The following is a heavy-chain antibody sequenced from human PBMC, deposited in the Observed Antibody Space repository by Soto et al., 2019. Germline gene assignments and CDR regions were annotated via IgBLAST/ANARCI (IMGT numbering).Heavy chain of an antibody. J-gene: IGHJ4*02. CDR1: GFSLTTSGAG. D-gene: IGHD1-26*01. CDR3: ARRGESYEYFDS. Sequence: ESGPTLVNPTQTLTLTCTYSGFSLTTSGAGVGWIRQPPGKALEWLALISWKDDKRYNPGLESRLTITKDTSKNQVILTLTNMDPVDTAMYFCARRGESYEYFDSWGQGTLVTVSS. V-gene: IGHV2-5*01. CDR2: ISWKDDK.